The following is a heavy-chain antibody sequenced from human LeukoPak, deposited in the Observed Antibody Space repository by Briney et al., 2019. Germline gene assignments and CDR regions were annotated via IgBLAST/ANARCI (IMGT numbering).Heavy chain of an antibody. J-gene: IGHJ4*02. CDR2: MNHSGST. D-gene: IGHD2-2*01. V-gene: IGHV4-34*01. CDR3: ARRGTTSFDY. CDR1: GGSFSGYY. Sequence: SGTLSLTCAVYGGSFSGYYWSWIRQPPGKGLEWIGEMNHSGSTNYNPSPKSRGTISVDTSKNQFSLKLSSVTAADTAVYYCARRGTTSFDYWGQGTLVTVSS.